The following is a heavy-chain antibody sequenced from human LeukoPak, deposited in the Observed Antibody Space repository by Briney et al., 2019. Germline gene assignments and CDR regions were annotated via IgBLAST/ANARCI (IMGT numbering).Heavy chain of an antibody. J-gene: IGHJ5*02. CDR2: MYSGDST. D-gene: IGHD5-18*01. CDR1: GFTVRSNY. CDR3: ARADGYSSWFVH. Sequence: PGGSLRLSCAASGFTVRSNYMTWVRQAPGTGLEWVSVMYSGDSTYYDDSVKGRFTISRDNSKNTLDLQMNSLRDEDTGVYYCARADGYSSWFVHWGQGTLVTVSS. V-gene: IGHV3-53*01.